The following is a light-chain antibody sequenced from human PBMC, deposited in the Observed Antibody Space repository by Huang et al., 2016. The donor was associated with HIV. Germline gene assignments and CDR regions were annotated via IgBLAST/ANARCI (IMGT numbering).Light chain of an antibody. Sequence: EIVLTQSPGTLSLSPGERAPLSCRASQSISSYLAWYQQKPGQAPRLLIYGAFSRASGIPDRFSGSGSGTDFTLTISRLEPEDVAVYYCQQYGSSPRTFGQGTKVEIK. CDR3: QQYGSSPRT. V-gene: IGKV3-20*01. J-gene: IGKJ1*01. CDR1: QSISSY. CDR2: GAF.